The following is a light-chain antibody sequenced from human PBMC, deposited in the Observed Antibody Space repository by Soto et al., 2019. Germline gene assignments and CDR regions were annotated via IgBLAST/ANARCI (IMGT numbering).Light chain of an antibody. J-gene: IGKJ1*01. Sequence: EIVLTQSPVTLSLSPGERATLSCRASQSVSSYLAWYQQKPGQAPRLLIYGASSRATGIPDRFSGSGSGTEFTLTISSLQSEDFAVYYCQQYGSSYPWTFGQGTKVDIK. V-gene: IGKV3-20*01. CDR1: QSVSSY. CDR3: QQYGSSYPWT. CDR2: GAS.